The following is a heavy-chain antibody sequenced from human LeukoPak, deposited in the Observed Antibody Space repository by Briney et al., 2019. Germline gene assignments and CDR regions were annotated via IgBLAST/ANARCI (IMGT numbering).Heavy chain of an antibody. Sequence: GGSLRLSWAASGFTFDDYGMSWVRQAPGEGLGWVSGIIWYGVCTGFADSVKGRFTIPRDNAKHSLHLQMSSLRAEDTALYYCPRDDYHAPGSYPDWGQGTLVTVSS. CDR2: IIWYGVCT. V-gene: IGHV3-20*04. J-gene: IGHJ4*02. CDR3: PRDDYHAPGSYPD. CDR1: GFTFDDYG. D-gene: IGHD3-10*01.